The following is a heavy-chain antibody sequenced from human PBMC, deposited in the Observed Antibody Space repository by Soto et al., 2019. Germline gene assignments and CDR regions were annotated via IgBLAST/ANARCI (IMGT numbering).Heavy chain of an antibody. D-gene: IGHD4-17*01. J-gene: IGHJ6*02. CDR2: IYYSGST. CDR1: GGSISSGDYY. V-gene: IGHV4-30-4*01. CDR3: ARSYYGDYVGRTYYYYGMDV. Sequence: SETLSLTCTVSGGSISSGDYYWSWIRQPPGKGLEWIGYIYYSGSTYYNPSLKSRVTISVDTSKNQFSLKLSSVTAADTAVYYCARSYYGDYVGRTYYYYGMDVWGQGTTVTVS.